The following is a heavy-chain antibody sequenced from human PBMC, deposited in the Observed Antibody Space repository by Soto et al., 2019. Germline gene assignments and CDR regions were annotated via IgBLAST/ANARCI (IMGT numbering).Heavy chain of an antibody. D-gene: IGHD2-2*01. CDR2: INPSGGST. J-gene: IGHJ6*02. CDR3: AREVPRYCSSTSCFNKMDV. V-gene: IGHV1-46*01. Sequence: ASVKVSCKASGYTFTSYYMHWVRQAPGQGLEWMGIINPSGGSTSYAQKFQGRVTMTRDTSTSTVYMELSSLRSEDTAVYYCAREVPRYCSSTSCFNKMDVWGQGTTVTAP. CDR1: GYTFTSYY.